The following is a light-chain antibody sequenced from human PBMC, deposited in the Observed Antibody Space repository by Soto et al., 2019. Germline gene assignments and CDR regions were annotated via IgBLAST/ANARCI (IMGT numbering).Light chain of an antibody. CDR3: QTWGTGAVV. CDR2: LTSDGSH. V-gene: IGLV4-69*01. Sequence: QTVVTQSPSASASLGASVKLTCTLSSGHSSYAIAWHQQQPEKGHRFLMKLTSDGSHTKGDGIPDRFSGSSSGAERYLTISGLQSEDETDYYCQTWGTGAVVFGGGTKLTVL. J-gene: IGLJ2*01. CDR1: SGHSSYA.